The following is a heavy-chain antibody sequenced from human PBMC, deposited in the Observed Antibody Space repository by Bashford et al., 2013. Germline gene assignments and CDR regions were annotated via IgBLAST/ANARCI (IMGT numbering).Heavy chain of an antibody. CDR2: ISSSTNTI. J-gene: IGHJ6*02. D-gene: IGHD5-18*01. Sequence: VRQAPGKGLEWVSYISSSTNTIYYADSVKGRFTISRDNAKNSLYLQMNSLRDEDTAVYYCARARYSFDYIYYYYGMDVWGQGTTVTVSS. V-gene: IGHV3-48*02. CDR3: ARARYSFDYIYYYYGMDV.